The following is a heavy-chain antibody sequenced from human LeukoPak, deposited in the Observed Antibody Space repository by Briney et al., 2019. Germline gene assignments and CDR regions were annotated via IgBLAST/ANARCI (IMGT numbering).Heavy chain of an antibody. CDR1: GFTFSSYA. D-gene: IGHD4-17*01. J-gene: IGHJ5*02. CDR2: ISGSGGST. CDR3: AKGRGDYGDYVFYH. V-gene: IGHV3-23*01. Sequence: GGSLRLSCAASGFTFSSYAMSWVRQAPGEGLEWVSSISGSGGSTYYADSVKGRFTISRDNSKNTLYLQMNSLRAEDTAVYYCAKGRGDYGDYVFYHWGQGTLVTVSS.